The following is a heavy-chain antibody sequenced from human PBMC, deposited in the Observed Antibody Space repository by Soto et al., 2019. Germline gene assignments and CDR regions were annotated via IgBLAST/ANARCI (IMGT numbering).Heavy chain of an antibody. D-gene: IGHD5-18*01. CDR3: TADDAIQLWSPADH. J-gene: IGHJ4*02. CDR1: GFTFSSCG. CDR2: IWYDGSNK. Sequence: PGGSLRLSCAASGFTFSSCGMHWVRQAPGKGLEWVAVIWYDGSNKYYADSVKGRFTISRDDSKKTLYLQMNSLKPEDTAVYYCTADDAIQLWSPADHWGQGTLVTVSS. V-gene: IGHV3-33*01.